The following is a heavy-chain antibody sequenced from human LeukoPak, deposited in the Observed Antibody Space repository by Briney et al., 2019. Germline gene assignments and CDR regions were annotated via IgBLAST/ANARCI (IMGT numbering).Heavy chain of an antibody. CDR1: GFTFSSYG. J-gene: IGHJ6*02. V-gene: IGHV3-30*03. D-gene: IGHD3-10*01. Sequence: PGRSLRLSCAASGFTFSSYGMHWVRQAPGKGLEWVAVISYDGSNKYYADSVRGRFTISRDNARNSLYLQMNSLRVEDTAVYYCARGGTMIRVPLGVWGQGTTVTVSS. CDR3: ARGGTMIRVPLGV. CDR2: ISYDGSNK.